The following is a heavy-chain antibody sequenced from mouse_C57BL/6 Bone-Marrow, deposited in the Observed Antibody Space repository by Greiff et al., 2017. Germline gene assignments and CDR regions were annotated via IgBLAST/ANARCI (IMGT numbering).Heavy chain of an antibody. V-gene: IGHV1-64*01. CDR1: GYTFTSYW. J-gene: IGHJ4*01. Sequence: QVQLQQPGAELVKPGASVKLSCKASGYTFTSYWMHWVKQRPGQGLEWIGMIHPNSGSTNYNQKFKSKATLTVDTSSSTAYMQLSSLTSEDSAVYYCAIRLRPYYDAMDYWGQGTSVTVSS. CDR2: IHPNSGST. CDR3: AIRLRPYYDAMDY. D-gene: IGHD2-4*01.